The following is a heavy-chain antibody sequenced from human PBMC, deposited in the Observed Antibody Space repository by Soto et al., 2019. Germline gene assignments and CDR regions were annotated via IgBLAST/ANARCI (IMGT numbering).Heavy chain of an antibody. CDR2: IYYSGST. Sequence: QVQLQESGPGLVKPSETLSLTCTVSGGSVSSGSYYWSWIRQPPGKGLEWIGYIYYSGSTNYNPSLKSRVAISIHTSKIHFVLMLSSGTAADTAVYYGSRGGGRDGYNLGSWGQGTLVTVSS. J-gene: IGHJ5*02. CDR3: SRGGGRDGYNLGS. V-gene: IGHV4-61*01. D-gene: IGHD5-12*01. CDR1: GGSVSSGSYY.